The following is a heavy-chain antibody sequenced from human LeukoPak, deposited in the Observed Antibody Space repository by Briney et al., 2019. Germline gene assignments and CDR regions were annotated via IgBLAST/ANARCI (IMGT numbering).Heavy chain of an antibody. Sequence: GGSLRLSCAASGFTFSSYGMHWVRQAPGKGLEWVAFIRYDGSNKYYADSVKGRFTISRDNSKNTLYLQMSSLTADDTAIYCCAREGYGDYYFDYWGQGTLVTVSS. J-gene: IGHJ4*02. D-gene: IGHD4-17*01. CDR1: GFTFSSYG. CDR3: AREGYGDYYFDY. V-gene: IGHV3-30*02. CDR2: IRYDGSNK.